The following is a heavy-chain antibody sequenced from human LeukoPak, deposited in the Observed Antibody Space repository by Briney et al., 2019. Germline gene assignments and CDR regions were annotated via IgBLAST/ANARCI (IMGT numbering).Heavy chain of an antibody. CDR3: TRVPGEYGSYFDY. D-gene: IGHD3-10*01. Sequence: GGSLRLSCTASGFTFGDYAMSWVRQAPGKGLEWVGFIRSKAYGGTTEYAASVKGRFTISRDDSKSIAYLQMNSLKTEDTAVYYCTRVPGEYGSYFDYWGQGPRSPSPQ. V-gene: IGHV3-49*04. J-gene: IGHJ4*02. CDR2: IRSKAYGGTT. CDR1: GFTFGDYA.